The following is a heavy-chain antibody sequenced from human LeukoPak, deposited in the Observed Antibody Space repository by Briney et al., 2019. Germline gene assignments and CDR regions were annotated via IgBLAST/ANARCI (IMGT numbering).Heavy chain of an antibody. CDR3: ARSYYDILTGYVRNWFDP. Sequence: VKVSCKASGGTFSSYAISWVRQAPGQGLEWMGGIIPIFGTANYAQKFQGRVTITADESTSTAYMELSSLRSEDTAVYYCARSYYDILTGYVRNWFDPWGQGTLVTVSS. D-gene: IGHD3-9*01. J-gene: IGHJ5*02. CDR1: GGTFSSYA. V-gene: IGHV1-69*13. CDR2: IIPIFGTA.